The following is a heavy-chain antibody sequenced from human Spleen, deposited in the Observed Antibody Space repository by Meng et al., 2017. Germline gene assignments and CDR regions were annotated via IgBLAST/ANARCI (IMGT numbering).Heavy chain of an antibody. Sequence: SETLSLTCTVSGGSISSSSYYWGWIRQPPGKGLEWIGSIYYSGSTYYNPSLKSRVTISVDTSKNQFSLKLSSVTAADTAVYYCARDDRSTTTYAFDIWGQGTMVTVSS. D-gene: IGHD5-24*01. CDR2: IYYSGST. CDR1: GGSISSSSYY. J-gene: IGHJ3*02. CDR3: ARDDRSTTTYAFDI. V-gene: IGHV4-39*07.